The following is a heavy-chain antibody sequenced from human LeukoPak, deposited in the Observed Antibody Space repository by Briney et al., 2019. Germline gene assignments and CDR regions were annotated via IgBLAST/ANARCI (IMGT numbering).Heavy chain of an antibody. CDR2: IVVGSGNT. D-gene: IGHD2-15*01. V-gene: IGHV1-58*01. Sequence: SVKVSCKASGFTFTSSAVQWVRQARGQRLEWIGWIVVGSGNTNYAQKFQERVTITRDMSTSTAYMEMSSLRSEDAAVYYCAADPRYCSGGSCYRGYYGMDVWGQGTTVTVSS. CDR1: GFTFTSSA. CDR3: AADPRYCSGGSCYRGYYGMDV. J-gene: IGHJ6*02.